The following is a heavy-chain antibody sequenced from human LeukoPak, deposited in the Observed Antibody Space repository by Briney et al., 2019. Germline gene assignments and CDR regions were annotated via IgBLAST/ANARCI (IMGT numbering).Heavy chain of an antibody. CDR2: INWSGGST. CDR1: GFTFDDYG. V-gene: IGHV3-20*04. Sequence: GGSLRLSCAASGFTFDDYGMNWVRQAPGTGLEWVSGINWSGGSTVYADSVKGRFTISRDNAKNSLCLQMHSLRAEDTALYYCARAPYAHYYYYMDVWGKGTTVTVSS. D-gene: IGHD4-17*01. J-gene: IGHJ6*03. CDR3: ARAPYAHYYYYMDV.